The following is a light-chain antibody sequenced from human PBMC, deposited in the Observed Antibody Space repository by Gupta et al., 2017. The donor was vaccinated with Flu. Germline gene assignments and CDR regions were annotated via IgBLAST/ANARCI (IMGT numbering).Light chain of an antibody. CDR3: CSFGASHV. Sequence: QSPLPLTRSVSGSPGQSVTISCTGTSSDVGGYNYVSWYQQHPGKAPKLIIYEVNNRPSGVPDRFSGSKSGNTASLTISGLQAEDEADYYCCSFGASHVFGTGTKVTVL. CDR1: SSDVGGYNY. CDR2: EVN. J-gene: IGLJ1*01. V-gene: IGLV2-11*01.